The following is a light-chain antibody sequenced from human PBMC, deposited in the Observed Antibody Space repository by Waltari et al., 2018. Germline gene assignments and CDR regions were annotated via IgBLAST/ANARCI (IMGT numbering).Light chain of an antibody. V-gene: IGKV3-15*01. CDR3: QQYNNWPPWT. J-gene: IGKJ1*01. CDR2: GAS. CDR1: QSVGSK. Sequence: SVSPGERATLSCRTSQSVGSKLAWYQQKPGQAPRLLIYGASTRATGIPGRFSGSGSGTEFTLTISSLQSEDFAVYYCQQYNNWPPWTFGQGTKVEIK.